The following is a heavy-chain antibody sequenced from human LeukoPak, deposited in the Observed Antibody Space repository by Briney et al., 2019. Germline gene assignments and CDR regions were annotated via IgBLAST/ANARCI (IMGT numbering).Heavy chain of an antibody. V-gene: IGHV3-74*01. CDR3: AREYSSGWYIHGMDV. CDR1: GFNFASNW. Sequence: GGSLRLSCAASGFNFASNWMHWVRQTPGKGLMWVSRINSGGSATSYADSVEGRFTISRDNAKNTLYLQMNSLRAEDTAVYYCAREYSSGWYIHGMDVWGQGTTVTVFS. D-gene: IGHD6-19*01. J-gene: IGHJ6*02. CDR2: INSGGSAT.